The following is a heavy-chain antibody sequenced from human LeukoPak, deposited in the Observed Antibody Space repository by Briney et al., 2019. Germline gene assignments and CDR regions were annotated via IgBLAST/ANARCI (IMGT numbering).Heavy chain of an antibody. J-gene: IGHJ4*02. CDR3: ARDAVAGRIRYYFDY. V-gene: IGHV1-2*02. CDR2: INPNSGGT. CDR1: GYTFTSYG. D-gene: IGHD6-19*01. Sequence: ASVKVSCKASGYTFTSYGISWVRQAPGQGLEWMGWINPNSGGTNYAQKFQGRVTMTRDTSISTAYMELSRLRSDDTAVYYCARDAVAGRIRYYFDYWGQGTLVTVSS.